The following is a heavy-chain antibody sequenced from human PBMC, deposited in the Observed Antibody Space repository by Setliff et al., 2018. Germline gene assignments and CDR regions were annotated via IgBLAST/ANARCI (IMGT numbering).Heavy chain of an antibody. Sequence: KAGGSLRLSCAASGFTFSSYSMNWVRQAPGKGLEWVSSISTSSTYIYYADSVKGRFTISRDNAKNSLYLQMNSLRAEDTAVYYCARRPPNGFGEFGNAFDIWGQGTMVTVSS. J-gene: IGHJ3*02. CDR2: ISTSSTYI. V-gene: IGHV3-21*01. CDR3: ARRPPNGFGEFGNAFDI. D-gene: IGHD3-10*01. CDR1: GFTFSSYS.